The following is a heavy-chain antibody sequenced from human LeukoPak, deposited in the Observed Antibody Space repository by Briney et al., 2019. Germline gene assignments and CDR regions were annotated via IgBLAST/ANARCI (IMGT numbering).Heavy chain of an antibody. D-gene: IGHD3-10*01. J-gene: IGHJ6*03. CDR2: IYYSGST. CDR3: ARDQYGSGVYYYYMDV. CDR1: GGSFSGYY. Sequence: SETLSLTCAVYGGSFSGYYWSWIRQPPGKGLEWIGSIYYSGSTYYNPSLKSRVTISVDTSKNQFSLKLSSVTAADTAVYYCARDQYGSGVYYYYMDVWGKGTTVTVSS. V-gene: IGHV4-34*01.